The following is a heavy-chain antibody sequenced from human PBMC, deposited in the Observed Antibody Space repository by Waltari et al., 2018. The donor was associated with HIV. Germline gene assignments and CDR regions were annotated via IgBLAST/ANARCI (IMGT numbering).Heavy chain of an antibody. CDR2: IWSDGYNK. V-gene: IGHV3-33*06. CDR3: VKERGPFNGFDI. D-gene: IGHD3-16*01. CDR1: GSTLSSYG. J-gene: IGHJ3*02. Sequence: VYLMWSGGGVVQPGGSLEPPCSSSGSTLSSYGMHWVRQAPGKGLEWVAVIWSDGYNKFYADSVRGRFTFSRDNSKYTLSLQMNSLRAGDTALYYCVKERGPFNGFDIWGQGTMVTVSS.